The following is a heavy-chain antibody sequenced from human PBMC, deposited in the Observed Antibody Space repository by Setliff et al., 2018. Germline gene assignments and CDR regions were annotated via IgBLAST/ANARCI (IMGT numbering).Heavy chain of an antibody. D-gene: IGHD6-13*01. CDR2: SSHSGST. CDR1: GESFSNNY. J-gene: IGHJ4*02. CDR3: ARQPGDEQQLVGE. V-gene: IGHV4-34*01. Sequence: SETLSLTCSVYGESFSNNYWSWIRQPPGKGLGWIGESSHSGSTNYKPSLKGRVAMSVDTSKNQFSLNLTSVTAADTALYYCARQPGDEQQLVGEWGQGTLVTVSS.